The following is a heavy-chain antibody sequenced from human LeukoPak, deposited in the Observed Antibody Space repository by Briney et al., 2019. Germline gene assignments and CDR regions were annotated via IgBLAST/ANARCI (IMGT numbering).Heavy chain of an antibody. CDR1: GGSISSYY. V-gene: IGHV4-59*01. Sequence: SETLSLPCTVSGGSISSYYWSWIRQPPGKGLEWIGYIYHTGSTIYNPSLKSRVTISVDTSKNQFSLKLSSVTAADTAVYYCARVVKTDYYDSRGYPDYWGQGTLVTVSS. CDR3: ARVVKTDYYDSRGYPDY. D-gene: IGHD3-22*01. CDR2: IYHTGST. J-gene: IGHJ4*02.